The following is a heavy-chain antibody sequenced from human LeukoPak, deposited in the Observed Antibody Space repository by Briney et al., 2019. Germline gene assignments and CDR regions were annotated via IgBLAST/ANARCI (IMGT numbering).Heavy chain of an antibody. CDR3: AKGATIAMAQYDAFDI. CDR1: GFTFSSYG. D-gene: IGHD2-21*01. V-gene: IGHV3-30*18. CDR2: ISYDGSNK. Sequence: GGSLRLSCAASGFTFSSYGMHWVRQAPGKGLEWVAVISYDGSNKYYADSVKGRFTISRDNSKNTLYLQMNSLRAEDTAVYYCAKGATIAMAQYDAFDIWGQGTMVTVSS. J-gene: IGHJ3*02.